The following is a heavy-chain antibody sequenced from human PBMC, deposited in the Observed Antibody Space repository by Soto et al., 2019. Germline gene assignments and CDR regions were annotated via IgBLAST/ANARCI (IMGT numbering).Heavy chain of an antibody. CDR2: IYYSGST. Sequence: SETPSLTCTVSGGSISSSSYYWGWIRQPPGKGLEWIGSIYYSGSTYYNPSLKSRVTISVDTSKNQFSLKLSSVTAADTAVYYCARSPIMITFGGVIVAHFDYWGQGTLVTSPQ. V-gene: IGHV4-39*01. CDR3: ARSPIMITFGGVIVAHFDY. D-gene: IGHD3-16*02. CDR1: GGSISSSSYY. J-gene: IGHJ4*02.